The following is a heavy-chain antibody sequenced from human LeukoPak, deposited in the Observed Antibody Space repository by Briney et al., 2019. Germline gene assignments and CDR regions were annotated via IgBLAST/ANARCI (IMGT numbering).Heavy chain of an antibody. CDR1: GDSISDYY. CDR2: IYYSGST. V-gene: IGHV4-59*01. Sequence: PSETLSLTCTVSGDSISDYYWSWLRQPPGKGLEWIGYIYYSGSTNYIPSLKSRVTISVDTSKNQFSLKLSSVTAADTAVYYCARVLAWGMAVAGDAFDIWGQGTMVTVSS. CDR3: ARVLAWGMAVAGDAFDI. J-gene: IGHJ3*02. D-gene: IGHD6-19*01.